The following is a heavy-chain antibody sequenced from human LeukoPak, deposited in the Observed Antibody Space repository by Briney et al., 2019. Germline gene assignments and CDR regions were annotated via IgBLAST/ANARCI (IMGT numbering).Heavy chain of an antibody. J-gene: IGHJ4*02. CDR3: ARDGYSSTLGY. CDR2: IYYSGST. D-gene: IGHD6-13*01. Sequence: SETLSLTCTVSGGSISSSSYYWGWIRQPPGKGLEWIGSIYYSGSTYYNPSLKSRVTISVDTSKNQFSLKLSSVTAADTAVYYCARDGYSSTLGYWGQGTLVTVSS. CDR1: GGSISSSSYY. V-gene: IGHV4-39*07.